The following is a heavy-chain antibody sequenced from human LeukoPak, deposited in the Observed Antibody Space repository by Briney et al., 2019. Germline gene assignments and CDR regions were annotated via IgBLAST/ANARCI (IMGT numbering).Heavy chain of an antibody. D-gene: IGHD5-18*01. J-gene: IGHJ5*02. CDR2: XXRXFGTA. CDR3: ARDLGQIQLWFSDNWFDP. CDR1: XXXXXXXX. Sequence: VKXSCKAXXXXXXXXXMSWXGXAPGXXLXXXXXXXRXFGTANYAQKFQRRVTITADESTSTAYMELSSLRSEDTAVYYCARDLGQIQLWFSDNWFDPWGQGTLVTVSS. V-gene: IGHV1-69*13.